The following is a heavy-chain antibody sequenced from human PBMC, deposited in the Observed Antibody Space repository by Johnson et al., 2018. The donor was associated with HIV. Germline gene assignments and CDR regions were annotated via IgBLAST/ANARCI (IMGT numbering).Heavy chain of an antibody. V-gene: IGHV3-30-3*01. D-gene: IGHD3-22*01. CDR1: GFTFSNYA. Sequence: QVQLVESGGGVVQPGRSLRLSCAASGFTFSNYAMYWVRQAPGKGLEWVALISYDGSNKYYSDSVKGRFTIASDNSKNTLYLQMNSLRPEDTAVYYCARDYYDSSAYYYQDVESAFDVWGQGTMVTVSS. CDR3: ARDYYDSSAYYYQDVESAFDV. CDR2: ISYDGSNK. J-gene: IGHJ3*01.